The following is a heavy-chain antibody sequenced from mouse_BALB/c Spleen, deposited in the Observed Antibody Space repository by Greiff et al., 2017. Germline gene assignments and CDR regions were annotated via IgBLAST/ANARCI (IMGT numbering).Heavy chain of an antibody. Sequence: DVMLVESGGGLVQPGGSRKLSCAASGFTFSSFGMHWVRQAPEKGLEWVVYISSGSSTIYYIDTVKGRFTISRDNPKNTLFLQMTSLRSEDTAMYYCARSHRYDGLDYWGQGTTVTVSA. CDR2: ISSGSSTI. J-gene: IGHJ2*01. CDR3: ARSHRYDGLDY. D-gene: IGHD2-14*01. V-gene: IGHV5-17*02. CDR1: GFTFSSFG.